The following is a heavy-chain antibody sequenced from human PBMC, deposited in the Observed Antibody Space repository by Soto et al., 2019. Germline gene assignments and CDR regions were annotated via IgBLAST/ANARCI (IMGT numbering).Heavy chain of an antibody. D-gene: IGHD2-21*02. Sequence: QVQLVESGGGVVQLGRSLRLSCAASGFTFSSYAMHWVRQAPGKGLEWVAVISYDGSNKYYADSVKGRFTISRDNSXTTLYLQMNSLRAEDTAVYYCARTYCGGDCYSGFDYWGQGTLVTVSS. CDR1: GFTFSSYA. CDR2: ISYDGSNK. J-gene: IGHJ4*02. CDR3: ARTYCGGDCYSGFDY. V-gene: IGHV3-30-3*01.